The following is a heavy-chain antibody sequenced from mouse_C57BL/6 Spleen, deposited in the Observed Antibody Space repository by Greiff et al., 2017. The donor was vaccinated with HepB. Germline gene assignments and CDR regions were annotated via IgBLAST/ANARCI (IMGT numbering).Heavy chain of an antibody. V-gene: IGHV5-4*03. Sequence: DVMLVESGGGLVKPGGSLKLSCAASGFTFSSYAMSWVRQTPEKRLEWVATISDGGSYTYYPDNVKGRFTISRDNAKNNLYLQMSHLKSEDTAMYYCARAYGSSYVGYFDVWGTGTTVTVSS. CDR1: GFTFSSYA. CDR3: ARAYGSSYVGYFDV. D-gene: IGHD1-1*01. J-gene: IGHJ1*03. CDR2: ISDGGSYT.